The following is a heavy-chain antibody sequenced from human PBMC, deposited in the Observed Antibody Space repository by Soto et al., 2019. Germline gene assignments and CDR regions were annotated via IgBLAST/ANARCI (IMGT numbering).Heavy chain of an antibody. CDR3: ARDLYPLAYYFDY. V-gene: IGHV1-18*01. CDR1: GYTFTNHG. Sequence: QVQLVQSGAEVKKPGASVKVSCKASGYTFTNHGISWVRQAPGQGLEWLGWISGHNGNTKYAQRLKGIVTMTTDTSTSTAYMELRSLKSDYTAVYYCARDLYPLAYYFDYWGQGTLVTVSS. J-gene: IGHJ4*02. CDR2: ISGHNGNT.